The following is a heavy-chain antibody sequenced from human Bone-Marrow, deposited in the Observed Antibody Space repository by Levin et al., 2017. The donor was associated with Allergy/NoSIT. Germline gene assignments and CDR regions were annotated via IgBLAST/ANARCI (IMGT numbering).Heavy chain of an antibody. J-gene: IGHJ4*02. CDR2: ISYDGGHK. CDR1: GFTFSAFG. CDR3: TRDRGEWSQFYFDY. D-gene: IGHD3-10*01. V-gene: IGHV3-33*01. Sequence: GESLKISCAASGFTFSAFGMHWVRQAPGRGLEWVAVISYDGGHKFYADSVKGRFTISRDNSKNTHYLQMNSLRAEDTAVYCCTRDRGEWSQFYFDYRGQRILVTVTS.